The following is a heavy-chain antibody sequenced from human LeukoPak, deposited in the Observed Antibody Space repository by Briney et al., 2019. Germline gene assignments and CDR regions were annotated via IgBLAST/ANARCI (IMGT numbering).Heavy chain of an antibody. CDR1: GFTFSSYA. V-gene: IGHV3-23*01. CDR2: ISGRGSST. D-gene: IGHD6-13*01. Sequence: GGSLRLSCVASGFTFSSYAMSWVRQAPGKGLEWVSAISGRGSSTYYADSAKGRFTISRDNSKNTLYLQMNSLRAEDTAVYYCAAGSSWYVYWGQGTLVTVSS. J-gene: IGHJ4*02. CDR3: AAGSSWYVY.